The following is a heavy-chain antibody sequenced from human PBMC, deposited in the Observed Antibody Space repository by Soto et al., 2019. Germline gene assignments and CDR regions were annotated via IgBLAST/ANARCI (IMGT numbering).Heavy chain of an antibody. J-gene: IGHJ6*02. CDR3: ARDLWGYCGTDCYPLDV. CDR1: GGSISGDY. V-gene: IGHV4-59*01. D-gene: IGHD2-21*02. CDR2: MYNTGST. Sequence: SETLSLTCTVSGGSISGDYWSWIRQPPGKGLEWIGYMYNTGSTVYNPSFKSRVTISVDTSKNQFSLKLNSVTAADTAVYYCARDLWGYCGTDCYPLDVWGQVTTVTVS.